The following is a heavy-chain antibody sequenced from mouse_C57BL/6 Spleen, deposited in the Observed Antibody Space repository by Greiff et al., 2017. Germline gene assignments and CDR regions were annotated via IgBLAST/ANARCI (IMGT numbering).Heavy chain of an antibody. Sequence: VQLQQSGAELANPGASVQLSCKASGYTFTSYWMHWVKQRPGQGLEWIGYINPSSGYTKYNQKFKDKATLTADKSSSTAYMQLSSLTYEDSAVYDCAITTVVATGDYWGQGTTLTVSS. CDR2: INPSSGYT. CDR1: GYTFTSYW. V-gene: IGHV1-7*01. D-gene: IGHD1-1*01. J-gene: IGHJ2*01. CDR3: AITTVVATGDY.